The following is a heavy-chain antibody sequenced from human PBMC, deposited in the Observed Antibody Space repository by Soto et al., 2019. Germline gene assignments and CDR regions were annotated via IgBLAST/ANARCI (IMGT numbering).Heavy chain of an antibody. CDR2: IYYSGST. J-gene: IGHJ4*02. CDR1: GGSISSYY. CDR3: AKDRPRRTSGYFFDY. D-gene: IGHD1-1*01. Sequence: PSETLSLTCTVSGGSISSYYWSWIRQPPGKGLEWIGYIYYSGSTNYNPSLKSRVTISVDRSKNTVSLHMNSLRAEDTALYYCAKDRPRRTSGYFFDYWGQGTPVTVSS. V-gene: IGHV4-59*12.